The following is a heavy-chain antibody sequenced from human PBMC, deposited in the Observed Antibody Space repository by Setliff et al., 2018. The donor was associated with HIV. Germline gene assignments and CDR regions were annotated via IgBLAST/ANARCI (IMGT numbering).Heavy chain of an antibody. J-gene: IGHJ5*01. D-gene: IGHD1-26*01. Sequence: KPSETLSLTCSVSGGSINTSSYYWAWVRQPPGNELEWIGSIYHDGTTHYRSSLRSRAAISIDTSKSQISLQLRSVTAADTAVYFCAGHPVTSGCLSLNCFDPWGQGILVTVSS. V-gene: IGHV4-39*07. CDR2: IYHDGTT. CDR3: AGHPVTSGCLSLNCFDP. CDR1: GGSINTSSYY.